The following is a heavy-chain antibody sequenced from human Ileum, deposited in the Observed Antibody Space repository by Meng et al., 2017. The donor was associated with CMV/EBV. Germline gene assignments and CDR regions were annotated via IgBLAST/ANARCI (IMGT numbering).Heavy chain of an antibody. CDR1: GFTFSNYA. D-gene: IGHD4/OR15-4a*01. CDR3: AKELTGAGAGVLTY. Sequence: LLLESGGGFIHAGGSLRLSCEASGFTFSNYAMSWVRQAPGKGLEWVSAIVGDGDGTYYADSIKGRFTISRDNSKNTLYLQMNSLRAEDTAVYYCAKELTGAGAGVLTYWGQGNLVTVSS. CDR2: IVGDGDGT. V-gene: IGHV3-23*01. J-gene: IGHJ4*02.